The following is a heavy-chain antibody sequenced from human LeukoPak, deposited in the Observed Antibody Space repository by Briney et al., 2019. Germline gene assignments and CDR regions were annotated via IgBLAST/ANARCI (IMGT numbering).Heavy chain of an antibody. CDR1: GFTFSSYN. J-gene: IGHJ4*02. V-gene: IGHV3-21*04. CDR3: AKDQPYYYDSSGYWTRYY. D-gene: IGHD3-22*01. Sequence: GGSLRLSCAASGFTFSSYNMNWVRQAPGKGLEWVSSISSSGSYIYYADSVKGRFTISRDNAKNSLYLQMNSLRAEDTAVYYCAKDQPYYYDSSGYWTRYYWGQGTLVTVSS. CDR2: ISSSGSYI.